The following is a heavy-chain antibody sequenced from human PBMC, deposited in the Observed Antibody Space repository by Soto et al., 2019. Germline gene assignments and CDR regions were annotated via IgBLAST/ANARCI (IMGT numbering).Heavy chain of an antibody. V-gene: IGHV3-15*07. CDR3: TTDTYYYDSSGSGFDY. CDR2: IKSKTDGGTT. D-gene: IGHD3-22*01. J-gene: IGHJ4*02. Sequence: GGSLRLSCAASGFTFSNARMNWVRQAPGKGKEWVGRIKSKTDGGTTDYAATVKGRFTISRDDSKYTLYLQMNSLKTEDIAVYYCTTDTYYYDSSGSGFDYWGQGTLVTVSS. CDR1: GFTFSNAR.